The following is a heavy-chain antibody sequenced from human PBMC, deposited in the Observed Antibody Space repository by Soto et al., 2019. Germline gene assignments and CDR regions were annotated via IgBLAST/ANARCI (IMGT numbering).Heavy chain of an antibody. CDR1: GYPFSSYY. Sequence: VASVKVSCKATGYPFSSYYIHWVRQAPGQGLEWMGIIKPSGGGTGYSQKFRGRLIMTRDTSTSTVYMELRDLRSDDTAVYFYERPMIPIWAGRAAFVSWGEATLVAVAS. J-gene: IGHJ4*02. D-gene: IGHD3-16*01. CDR3: ERPMIPIWAGRAAFVS. V-gene: IGHV1-46*01. CDR2: IKPSGGGT.